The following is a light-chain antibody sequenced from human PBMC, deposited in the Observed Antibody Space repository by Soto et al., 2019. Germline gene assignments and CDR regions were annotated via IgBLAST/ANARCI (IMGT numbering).Light chain of an antibody. CDR3: QKRSNWNIT. V-gene: IGKV3-11*01. CDR1: HSVSNY. CDR2: DAS. J-gene: IGKJ4*01. Sequence: ELVLTPSPATLSLSPGERATLSCMASHSVSNYLAWYQQKPGQAPRLLIYDASSTATGIPARFSGSGSGKDFTITISSLENEDFAVYYCQKRSNWNITVGGGTKVDIK.